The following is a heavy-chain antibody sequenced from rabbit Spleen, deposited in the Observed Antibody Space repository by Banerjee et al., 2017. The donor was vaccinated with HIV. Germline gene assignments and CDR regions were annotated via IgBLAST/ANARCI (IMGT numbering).Heavy chain of an antibody. V-gene: IGHV1S40*01. CDR2: IYTSSGSA. D-gene: IGHD6-1*01. Sequence: QSLEESGGGLLQTEGSLIPTSTASGFSFSSSIYMCWVRQPPRKGLEWIGWIYTSSGSAYYASSTKGRFTCSKTSSTTVNMQLTTLTAANTTIYFCARADYSCGNGLYGSSTWGPGTLVTVS. J-gene: IGHJ4*01. CDR3: ARADYSCGNGLYGSST. CDR1: GFSFSSSIY.